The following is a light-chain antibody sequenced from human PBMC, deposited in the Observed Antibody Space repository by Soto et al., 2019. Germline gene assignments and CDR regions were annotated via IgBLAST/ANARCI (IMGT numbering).Light chain of an antibody. CDR1: STDVGGYTY. CDR2: EVS. J-gene: IGLJ3*02. V-gene: IGLV2-14*03. CDR3: SSYTSGSPLV. Sequence: QSALTQPASVSGSPGQSITISCTGSSTDVGGYTYVSWYQQFPGKPPKLMIYEVSNRPSGVSNRFSGSKSGNTASLTISGLQAEDEADYYCSSYTSGSPLVFGGGTKLTVL.